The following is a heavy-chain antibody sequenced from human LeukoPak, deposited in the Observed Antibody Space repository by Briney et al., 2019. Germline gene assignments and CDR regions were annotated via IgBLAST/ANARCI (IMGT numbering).Heavy chain of an antibody. CDR1: GFFFSNYW. Sequence: GGSLRLSCAASGFFFSNYWLSWVRQAPGKGLEWVSVIYSGGSTYYADSVKGRFTISRDNSKNTLYLQMNSLRAEDTAVYYCAREGLDSGYENWGQGTLVTVSS. J-gene: IGHJ4*02. CDR3: AREGLDSGYEN. V-gene: IGHV3-53*01. D-gene: IGHD5-12*01. CDR2: IYSGGST.